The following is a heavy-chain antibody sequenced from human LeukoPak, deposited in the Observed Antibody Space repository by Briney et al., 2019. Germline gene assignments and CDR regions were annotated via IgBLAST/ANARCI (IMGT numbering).Heavy chain of an antibody. CDR1: GFTFSNYA. D-gene: IGHD3-22*01. CDR3: AKQPDSSGFPSFFDY. V-gene: IGHV3-23*01. J-gene: IGHJ4*02. Sequence: PGGSLRLSCAASGFTFSNYAMTWVRQAPGKGLEWVSSLSDSGGSTYYAESVKGRFTISRNNSKNTLFLQMNSLRAEDTAVYYCAKQPDSSGFPSFFDYWGQGTLVTVSS. CDR2: LSDSGGST.